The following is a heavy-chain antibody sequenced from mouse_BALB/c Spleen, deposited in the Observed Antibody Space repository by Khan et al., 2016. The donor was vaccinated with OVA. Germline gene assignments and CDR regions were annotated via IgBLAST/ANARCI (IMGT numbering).Heavy chain of an antibody. CDR1: GFSLSTSGLG. CDR2: IYWDDDK. J-gene: IGHJ4*01. D-gene: IGHD2-5*01. Sequence: QVTLKESGPGILQPSQTLSLTCSFSGFSLSTSGLGVSWIRQPSGKGLEWLAHIYWDDDKRYNPSLKSRPTISKDNSSNQGFLKITRVDTADAATDYCGRMHTNYDYAMDYWGQGTSVTVSS. CDR3: GRMHTNYDYAMDY. V-gene: IGHV8-12*01.